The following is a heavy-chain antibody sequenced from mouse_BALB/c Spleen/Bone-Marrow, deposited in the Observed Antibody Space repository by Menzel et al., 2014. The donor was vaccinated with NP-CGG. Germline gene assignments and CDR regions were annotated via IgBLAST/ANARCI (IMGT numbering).Heavy chain of an antibody. CDR1: GFTFTDYY. CDR3: ARFPMDY. CDR2: IRNKAYGYTT. Sequence: EVILVESGGGLVQPGGSLRLSCTTSGFTFTDYYMSWVRQPPGKALEWLAFIRNKAYGYTTVYSASVRGRFTISRDNSQSILYLQMNTLRAEDSATYFCARFPMDYWGQGTSVTVSS. J-gene: IGHJ4*01. V-gene: IGHV7-3*02.